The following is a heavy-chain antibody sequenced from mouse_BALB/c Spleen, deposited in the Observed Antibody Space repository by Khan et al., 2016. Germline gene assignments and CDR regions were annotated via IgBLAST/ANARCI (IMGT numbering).Heavy chain of an antibody. CDR2: ISNGGGST. Sequence: EVELVESGGGLVQPGGSLKLSCAASGFTFSSYTMSWVRQTPEKRLEWVAYISNGGGSTYYPDTVKGRFTISRDNAKNTLYLQMSSLKSEDTAMYYCARHYYGSSYYFDDWGQGTTLTVSS. V-gene: IGHV5-12-2*01. J-gene: IGHJ2*01. CDR3: ARHYYGSSYYFDD. D-gene: IGHD1-1*01. CDR1: GFTFSSYT.